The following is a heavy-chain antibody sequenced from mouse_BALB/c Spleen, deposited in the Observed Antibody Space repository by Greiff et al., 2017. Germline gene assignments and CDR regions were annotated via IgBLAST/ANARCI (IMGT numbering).Heavy chain of an antibody. Sequence: EVKLVESGGGLVKPGGSLKLSCAASGFTFSSYAMSWVRQTPEKRLEWVASISSGGSTYYPDSVKGRFTISRDNAKNTLYLQMSSLKSEDTAMYYCARDDYDYAMDYWGQGTSVTVSS. CDR2: ISSGGST. D-gene: IGHD2-4*01. J-gene: IGHJ4*01. CDR1: GFTFSSYA. V-gene: IGHV5-6-5*01. CDR3: ARDDYDYAMDY.